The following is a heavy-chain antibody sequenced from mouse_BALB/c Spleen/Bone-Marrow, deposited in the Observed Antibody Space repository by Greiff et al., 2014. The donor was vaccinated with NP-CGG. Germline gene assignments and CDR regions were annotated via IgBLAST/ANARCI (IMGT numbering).Heavy chain of an antibody. D-gene: IGHD2-3*01. V-gene: IGHV1-82*01. J-gene: IGHJ4*01. Sequence: QVQLQQPGPELVKPGASVKISCKASGYAFSNSWMNWVKQRPGQGLEWIGRIYPGDGDTHYNGKFKGKATLTADKSSSTAYMHLSSLTSVDSAVYFCARSDGYRALDYWGQGTSVTVSS. CDR1: GYAFSNSW. CDR3: ARSDGYRALDY. CDR2: IYPGDGDT.